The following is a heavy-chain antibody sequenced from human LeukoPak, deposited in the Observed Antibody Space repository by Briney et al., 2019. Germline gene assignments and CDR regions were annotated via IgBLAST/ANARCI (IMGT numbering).Heavy chain of an antibody. Sequence: PGGSLRLSCAASGFTFSSYSMNWVRQAPGKGLEWVSSISSSSSYIYYADSVKGRFTISRDNAKNSLYLQMNSLRAEDTAVYYCARDTIWYYYGSGSCLFDYWGQGTLVTVSS. D-gene: IGHD3-10*01. CDR2: ISSSSSYI. J-gene: IGHJ4*02. V-gene: IGHV3-21*01. CDR3: ARDTIWYYYGSGSCLFDY. CDR1: GFTFSSYS.